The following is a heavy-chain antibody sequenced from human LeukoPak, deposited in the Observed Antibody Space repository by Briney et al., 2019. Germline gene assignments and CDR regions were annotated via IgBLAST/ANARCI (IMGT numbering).Heavy chain of an antibody. J-gene: IGHJ6*04. V-gene: IGHV1-69*13. CDR3: ARSSIAVATIGYYYGMDV. Sequence: SVNVSCKASGGTFSSYAISWVRQAPGQGLEWMGVIIPIFGTANYAQKFQGRVTITADESTSTAYMELSSLRSEDTAVYYCARSSIAVATIGYYYGMDVWGKGTTVTVSS. D-gene: IGHD5-12*01. CDR2: IIPIFGTA. CDR1: GGTFSSYA.